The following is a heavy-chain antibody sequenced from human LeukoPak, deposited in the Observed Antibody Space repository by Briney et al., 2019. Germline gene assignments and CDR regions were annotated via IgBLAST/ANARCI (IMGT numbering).Heavy chain of an antibody. D-gene: IGHD2-15*01. J-gene: IGHJ1*01. CDR1: GFTFSSYR. V-gene: IGHV3-7*01. Sequence: GGSLRLSCAASGFTFSSYRMSWVRQAPGKAREWVANINQYGTNKYYVDSVEGRFTISRDNAKNSLYLQMNSLRVDDTALYYCAGSHHAARDFQNWGQGTLVTVSS. CDR2: INQYGTNK. CDR3: AGSHHAARDFQN.